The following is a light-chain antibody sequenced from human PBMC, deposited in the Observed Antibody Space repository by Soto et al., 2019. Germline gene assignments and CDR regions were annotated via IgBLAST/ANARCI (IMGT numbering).Light chain of an antibody. CDR1: QPISRN. J-gene: IGKJ1*01. V-gene: IGKV3-15*01. CDR2: GAS. Sequence: EIVMTQSPDNLSVSLGQGATLSCRASQPISRNLAWYQQKPGQAPRLLIYGASTRATDIPGRFSGGGSGTEFTLTISSLQSEDFEIYFCQQYNTWPRTLGQGTKVDIK. CDR3: QQYNTWPRT.